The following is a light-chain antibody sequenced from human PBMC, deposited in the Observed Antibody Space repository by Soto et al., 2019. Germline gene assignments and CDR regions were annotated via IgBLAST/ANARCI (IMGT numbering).Light chain of an antibody. CDR2: EGS. CDR3: CSYAGSVV. J-gene: IGLJ2*01. CDR1: SSDVGSYNL. Sequence: QSALTQPASVSGSPGQSITISCTGTSSDVGSYNLVSWYQQHPGKAPKLMIYEGSKRPSGVSNRFSGSKSGNTASLTISGLQAEDEADYYCCSYAGSVVLGGGTKLTLL. V-gene: IGLV2-23*01.